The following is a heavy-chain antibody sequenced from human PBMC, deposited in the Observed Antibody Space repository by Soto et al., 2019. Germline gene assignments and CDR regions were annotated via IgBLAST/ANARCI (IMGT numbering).Heavy chain of an antibody. D-gene: IGHD3-22*01. V-gene: IGHV5-10-1*01. J-gene: IGHJ4*02. CDR2: IDPSDSQT. Sequence: GASLKISSAGSGYSFAGYWSTWVRQTPGKGLEWMGRIDPSDSQTYYSPSFRGHVTISATKSITTVFLQWSSLRASDTAMYYCARQIYDSDTGPNFQYYFDSWGQGTPVTVSS. CDR1: GYSFAGYW. CDR3: ARQIYDSDTGPNFQYYFDS.